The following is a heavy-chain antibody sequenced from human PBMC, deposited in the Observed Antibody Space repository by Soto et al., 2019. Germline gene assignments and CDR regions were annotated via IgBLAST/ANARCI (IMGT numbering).Heavy chain of an antibody. CDR1: GFPFSDYA. V-gene: IGHV3-23*01. D-gene: IGHD6-19*01. CDR3: AKDRGYSSGWHHFDY. CDR2: ISDSGDST. Sequence: GGSLRLSCAASGFPFSDYAMNWVRQAPGKGLEWVSAISDSGDSTYYADSVKGRFTISRDNSKNTLYLQMSSLRAEDTAVYYCAKDRGYSSGWHHFDYWGQGTLVTVSS. J-gene: IGHJ4*02.